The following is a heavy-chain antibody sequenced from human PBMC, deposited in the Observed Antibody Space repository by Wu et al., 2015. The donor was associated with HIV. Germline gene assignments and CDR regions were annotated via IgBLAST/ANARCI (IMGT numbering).Heavy chain of an antibody. Sequence: QVQLVQSGTEVKKPGASVKVSCEASGYIFTSYYMHWVRQAPGQGLEWMGRINPSGGSTSYAQKFQGRVTITADESTSTAYMELSSLRSEDTAVYYCARDAGYYDSSGYYYPYYFDYWGQGTLVTVSS. V-gene: IGHV1-46*01. D-gene: IGHD3-22*01. CDR1: GYIFTSYY. CDR2: INPSGGST. CDR3: ARDAGYYDSSGYYYPYYFDY. J-gene: IGHJ4*02.